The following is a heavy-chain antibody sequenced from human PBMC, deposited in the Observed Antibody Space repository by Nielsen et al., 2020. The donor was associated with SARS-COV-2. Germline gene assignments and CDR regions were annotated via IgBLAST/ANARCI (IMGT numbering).Heavy chain of an antibody. Sequence: SVKVSCKASGGTFSSYAISWVRQAPGQGLEWMGGIIPIFGTANYAQKFQGRVTITADESTSTAYMELSSLRSEDTAVYYCARDKGYSSSRLLNWFDPWGQGTLVTVSS. CDR1: GGTFSSYA. J-gene: IGHJ5*02. V-gene: IGHV1-69*13. D-gene: IGHD6-6*01. CDR3: ARDKGYSSSRLLNWFDP. CDR2: IIPIFGTA.